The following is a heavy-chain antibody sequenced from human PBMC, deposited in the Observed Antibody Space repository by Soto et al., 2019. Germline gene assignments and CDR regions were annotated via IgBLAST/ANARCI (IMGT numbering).Heavy chain of an antibody. CDR3: AKGYSYGPNWFDP. CDR2: TYYRSKWYN. D-gene: IGHD5-18*01. J-gene: IGHJ5*02. V-gene: IGHV6-1*01. Sequence: SETLSLTCAISGDSVSSNSAAWNWIRQSPSRGLEWLGRTYYRSKWYNDYAVPVKSRITINPDTSKNQFSLQLNSVTPEDTAVYYCAKGYSYGPNWFDPWGQGTLVTVSS. CDR1: GDSVSSNSAA.